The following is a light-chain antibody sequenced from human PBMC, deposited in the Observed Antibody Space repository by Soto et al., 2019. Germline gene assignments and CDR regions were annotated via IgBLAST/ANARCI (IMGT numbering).Light chain of an antibody. Sequence: DIQMTQSPSSLSASVGDRVTITCRASQSISSYLNWYQQKPGKAPKLLIYAASSLQSGVPSRFSGSGSGTEFTLTIISLQPEDFATYYCQQSYSTLYTFGQGTKLEIK. CDR3: QQSYSTLYT. V-gene: IGKV1-39*01. CDR1: QSISSY. J-gene: IGKJ2*01. CDR2: AAS.